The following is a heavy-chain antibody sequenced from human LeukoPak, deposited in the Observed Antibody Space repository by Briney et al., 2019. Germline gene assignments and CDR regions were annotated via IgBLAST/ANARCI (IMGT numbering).Heavy chain of an antibody. J-gene: IGHJ5*02. CDR1: GGSISSHY. Sequence: SETLSLTCTVSGGSISSHYWSWIRQPPGKGLEWIGYIYYSGSTNYNPSLKSRVTISVDTSKNQFSLKLSSVSAADTAVYYCAREMYYYDSSGYYLNWFDPWGRGTLVTVSS. CDR2: IYYSGST. CDR3: AREMYYYDSSGYYLNWFDP. V-gene: IGHV4-59*11. D-gene: IGHD3-22*01.